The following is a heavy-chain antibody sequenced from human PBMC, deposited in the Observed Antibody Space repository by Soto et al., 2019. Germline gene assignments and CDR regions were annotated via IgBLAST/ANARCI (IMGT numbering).Heavy chain of an antibody. D-gene: IGHD3-9*01. Sequence: GGSLRLSCAASGFTFSSYSMNWVRQAPGKGLEWVSYISSSSSTIYYADSVKGRFTISRDNAKNSLYLQMNSLRAEDTAVYYCARDSYDILTSNDYWGQGTLVTVSS. V-gene: IGHV3-48*01. CDR2: ISSSSSTI. J-gene: IGHJ4*02. CDR1: GFTFSSYS. CDR3: ARDSYDILTSNDY.